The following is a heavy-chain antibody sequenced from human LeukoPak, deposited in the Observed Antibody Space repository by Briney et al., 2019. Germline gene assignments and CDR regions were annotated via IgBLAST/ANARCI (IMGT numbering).Heavy chain of an antibody. CDR3: ARAGGGGADLTPGWEQQLPTRNWFDP. Sequence: GASVKVSCKASGYTFTSYGISWVRQAPGQGLEWMGWISAYSGNTNYAQKLQGRVTMTTDTSTSTAYMELRSLRSDDTAVYYCARAGGGGADLTPGWEQQLPTRNWFDPWGQGTLVTVPS. D-gene: IGHD1-26*01. CDR2: ISAYSGNT. V-gene: IGHV1-18*01. CDR1: GYTFTSYG. J-gene: IGHJ5*02.